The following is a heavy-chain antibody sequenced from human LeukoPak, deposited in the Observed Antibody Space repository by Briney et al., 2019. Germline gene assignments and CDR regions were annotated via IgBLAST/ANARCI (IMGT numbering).Heavy chain of an antibody. CDR3: ARGRSGWFWYFDL. Sequence: GGSLRLSCAASGFTFRNYWMHWVRQAPGKGLVWVSRINSEGRSTIYADSVKGRFTISRDNAKNTLYLQTNSLRAEDTAVYFCARGRSGWFWYFDLWGRGTLVTVSS. CDR2: INSEGRST. D-gene: IGHD6-19*01. V-gene: IGHV3-74*01. J-gene: IGHJ2*01. CDR1: GFTFRNYW.